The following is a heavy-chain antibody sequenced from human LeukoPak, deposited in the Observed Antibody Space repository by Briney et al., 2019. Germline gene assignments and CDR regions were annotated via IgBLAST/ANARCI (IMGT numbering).Heavy chain of an antibody. CDR1: GFTVSSNY. CDR2: IYSGGST. D-gene: IGHD3-22*01. Sequence: GGSLRLSCAASGFTVSSNYTSWVRQAPGKGLEWVSVIYSGGSTYYADSVKGRFTISRDNSKNTLYLQMNSLRAEDTAVYYCARETRYYDSSGYHAAFDYWGQGTLVTVSS. J-gene: IGHJ4*02. CDR3: ARETRYYDSSGYHAAFDY. V-gene: IGHV3-53*01.